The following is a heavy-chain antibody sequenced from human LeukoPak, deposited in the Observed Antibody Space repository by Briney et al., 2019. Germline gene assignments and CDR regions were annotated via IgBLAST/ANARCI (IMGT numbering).Heavy chain of an antibody. D-gene: IGHD3/OR15-3a*01. V-gene: IGHV3-11*01. CDR3: ATTARVGQN. Sequence: GGSLRLSCAASGFTFSDYYMSWIRQAPGKGLEWISYIGKNGTDINYAESVKGRFTVSRDNAKNSLFLQMDSLRADDTAVYYCATTARVGQNWGQGTLVTVSS. J-gene: IGHJ4*02. CDR1: GFTFSDYY. CDR2: IGKNGTDI.